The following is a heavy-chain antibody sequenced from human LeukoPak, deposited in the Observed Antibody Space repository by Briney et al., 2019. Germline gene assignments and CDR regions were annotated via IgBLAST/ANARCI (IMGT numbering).Heavy chain of an antibody. J-gene: IGHJ3*02. CDR2: INPSGGST. CDR1: GYIFTNFY. D-gene: IGHD1-26*01. Sequence: ASVKVSCKASGYIFTNFYIHWVRQAPAQGLEWMGVINPSGGSTSYAQKFQDRVTMTRDTSTSTIYMQLNSLRSEDTAVYYCARQGALFASDIWGQGTMVTVSS. V-gene: IGHV1-46*01. CDR3: ARQGALFASDI.